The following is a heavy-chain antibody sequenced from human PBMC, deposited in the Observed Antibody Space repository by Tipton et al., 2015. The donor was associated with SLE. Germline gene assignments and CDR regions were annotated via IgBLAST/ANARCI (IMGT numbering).Heavy chain of an antibody. Sequence: SLRLSCAASGFTFSSYGMHWVRQAPGKGLEWVAVISYDGSNKYNADSVKGRFTISRDNSKNTLYMQMNSLRPEDTAVYYCAKGEGATNYWGQGTLVTVSS. V-gene: IGHV3-30*18. CDR2: ISYDGSNK. CDR3: AKGEGATNY. D-gene: IGHD1-26*01. CDR1: GFTFSSYG. J-gene: IGHJ4*02.